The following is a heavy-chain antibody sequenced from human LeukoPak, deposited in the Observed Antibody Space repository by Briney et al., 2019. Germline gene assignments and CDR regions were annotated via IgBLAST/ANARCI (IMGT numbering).Heavy chain of an antibody. V-gene: IGHV4-59*01. D-gene: IGHD3-22*01. CDR1: SGSISSFY. J-gene: IGHJ4*02. CDR3: ARGQGRFDYDSSGYYITDLDY. CDR2: ICYSGIT. Sequence: PSETLSLTCTFSSGSISSFYWSWIRQPPGKGLEWIGYICYSGITKYNPSLKSRVTISIDTSKNQFSLRLSSVTAADTAVYYCARGQGRFDYDSSGYYITDLDYWGQGTLVTVSS.